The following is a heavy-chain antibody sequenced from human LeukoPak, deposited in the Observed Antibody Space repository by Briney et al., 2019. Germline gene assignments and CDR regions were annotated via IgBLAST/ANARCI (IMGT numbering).Heavy chain of an antibody. D-gene: IGHD3-9*01. CDR3: ARLSKGRFFDYIFDY. J-gene: IGHJ4*02. CDR2: IYYSGST. CDR1: GGSVSSSTYY. Sequence: PSQTLSLTCTVSGGSVSSSTYYWGWIRQPPGKGLEWIGNIYYSGSTYYNPSLTSRVTMSVDTSNNQFSLKMHSVTAADNADYYCARLSKGRFFDYIFDYWGQGTLVTVSS. V-gene: IGHV4-39*01.